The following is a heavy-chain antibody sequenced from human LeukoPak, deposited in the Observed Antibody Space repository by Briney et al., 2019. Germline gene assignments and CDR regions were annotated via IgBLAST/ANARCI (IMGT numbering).Heavy chain of an antibody. CDR2: IDSSSSHI. V-gene: IGHV3-21*01. J-gene: IGHJ4*02. D-gene: IGHD5-24*01. CDR3: ARDFRTQLDGYSPPYHFDY. CDR1: GFPFSIHS. Sequence: PGGSLRLSCAASGFPFSIHSMSWVRQAPGKGLEWVSSIDSSSSHIYYAASMKGRFTISRDNAKNSLFLQMNSLRAEDTAVYYCARDFRTQLDGYSPPYHFDYWGQGALVTVSS.